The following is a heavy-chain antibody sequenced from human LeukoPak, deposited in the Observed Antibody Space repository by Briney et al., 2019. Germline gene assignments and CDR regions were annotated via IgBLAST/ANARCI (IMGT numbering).Heavy chain of an antibody. CDR3: AKGSTYYYDSSGYAANWFDP. D-gene: IGHD3-22*01. CDR2: ISYDGSNK. CDR1: GFTFSSYG. J-gene: IGHJ5*02. V-gene: IGHV3-30*18. Sequence: GGSLRLSCAASGFTFSSYGMHWVRQAPGKGLEWVAVISYDGSNKYYADSVKGRFTISRDNSKNTLYLQMNSLRAEDTAVYYCAKGSTYYYDSSGYAANWFDPWGQGTLVTVSS.